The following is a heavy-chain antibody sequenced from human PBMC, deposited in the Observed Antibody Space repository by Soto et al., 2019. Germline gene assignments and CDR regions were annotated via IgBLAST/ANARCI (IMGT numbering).Heavy chain of an antibody. V-gene: IGHV3-15*01. CDR2: IKTIPDGGTT. CDR1: GFTFSNAW. CDR3: TTVGRSSVYYYDSSAYLDY. Sequence: PRWALRLCCAASGFTFSNAWMSWFRQAPGKGLEWVGRIKTIPDGGTTDYAAPVKGRFTISRDDSQNTLYLQMSSLKTEDTAVYYCTTVGRSSVYYYDSSAYLDYWGQGTLVTVSS. D-gene: IGHD3-22*01. J-gene: IGHJ4*02.